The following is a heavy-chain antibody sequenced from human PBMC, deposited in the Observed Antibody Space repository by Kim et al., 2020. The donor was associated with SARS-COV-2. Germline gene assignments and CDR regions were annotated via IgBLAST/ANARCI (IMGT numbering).Heavy chain of an antibody. D-gene: IGHD6-13*01. Sequence: SETLSLTCAVYGGSFSGYYWSWIRQPPGKGLEWIGEINHSGSTNYNPSLKSRVTISVDTSKNQFSLKLSSVTAADTAVYYCARGPIAAADYYYYGMDVWGQGTTVTVSS. CDR3: ARGPIAAADYYYYGMDV. CDR1: GGSFSGYY. CDR2: INHSGST. V-gene: IGHV4-34*01. J-gene: IGHJ6*02.